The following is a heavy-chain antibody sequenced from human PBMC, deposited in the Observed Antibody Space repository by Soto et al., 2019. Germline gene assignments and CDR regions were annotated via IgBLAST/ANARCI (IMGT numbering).Heavy chain of an antibody. J-gene: IGHJ3*02. CDR1: GFIVSDTY. CDR2: ISNRGDT. V-gene: IGHV3-66*01. Sequence: GGSLRLSCTASGFIVSDTYVNWVRQAPGKGLEWVSVISNRGDTHYADSVRGRFSLSRDISDNTLHLQMNNLRVEDTAVYYCAREPRYCRGGSCSITGDAYDIWGQGTSVTVSS. CDR3: AREPRYCRGGSCSITGDAYDI. D-gene: IGHD2-15*01.